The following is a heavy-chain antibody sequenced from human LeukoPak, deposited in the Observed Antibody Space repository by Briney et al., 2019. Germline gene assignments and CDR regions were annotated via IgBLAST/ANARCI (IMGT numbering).Heavy chain of an antibody. Sequence: GGSLRLSCAASGFPFSNYWMNWVRQAPGNALEWVAYIRKDGSERYYVDSVKGRLTISRDNARNSLYLQINSLRADDTAVYYCARHTSGQPFDYWGQGTLVTVSS. CDR1: GFPFSNYW. CDR3: ARHTSGQPFDY. D-gene: IGHD6-19*01. CDR2: IRKDGSER. J-gene: IGHJ4*02. V-gene: IGHV3-7*03.